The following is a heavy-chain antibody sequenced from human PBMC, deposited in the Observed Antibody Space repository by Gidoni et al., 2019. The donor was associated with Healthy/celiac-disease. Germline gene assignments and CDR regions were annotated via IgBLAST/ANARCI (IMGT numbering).Heavy chain of an antibody. CDR1: GFTFSSYG. V-gene: IGHV3-30*18. Sequence: QVQLVESGGGVVQPGRSLRLSCAASGFTFSSYGRHWVRQAPGKGLEWVAVISYDGSNKYYADSVKGRFTISRDNSKNTLYLQMNSLRAEDTAVYYCAKTYCGGDCPEGYFDYWGQGTLVTVSS. CDR2: ISYDGSNK. J-gene: IGHJ4*02. D-gene: IGHD2-21*02. CDR3: AKTYCGGDCPEGYFDY.